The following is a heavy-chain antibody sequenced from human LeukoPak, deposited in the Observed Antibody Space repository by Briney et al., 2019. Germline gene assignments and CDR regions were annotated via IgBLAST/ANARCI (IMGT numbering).Heavy chain of an antibody. CDR1: GGSISSGSYY. Sequence: PSETLSLTCTVSGGSISSGSYYWSWIRQPAGKGLEWIGRIYTSGSTSYNPSLKSRVTISVDTSKNQFSLKLSSVTAADTAVYYCAREARSSWYYYYYGMDVWGQGTTVTVSS. J-gene: IGHJ6*02. CDR2: IYTSGST. V-gene: IGHV4-61*02. CDR3: AREARSSWYYYYYGMDV. D-gene: IGHD6-13*01.